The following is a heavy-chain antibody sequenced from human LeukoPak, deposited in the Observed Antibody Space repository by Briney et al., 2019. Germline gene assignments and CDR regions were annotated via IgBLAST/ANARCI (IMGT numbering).Heavy chain of an antibody. D-gene: IGHD3-10*01. V-gene: IGHV3-30*02. CDR2: IWYDGSNK. CDR1: GFTFSSYG. CDR3: AKDFRGVYYHYGMDV. J-gene: IGHJ6*02. Sequence: PGGSLRLSCAASGFTFSSYGMHWVRQAPGKGLEWVAVIWYDGSNKYYADSVKGRFTISRDNSKNTLYLQTNSLRAEDTAVYYCAKDFRGVYYHYGMDVWGQGTTVTVSS.